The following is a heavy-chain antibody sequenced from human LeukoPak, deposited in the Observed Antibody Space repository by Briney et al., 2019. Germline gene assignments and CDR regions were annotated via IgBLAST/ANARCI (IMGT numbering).Heavy chain of an antibody. Sequence: PSQTLSLTCTVSGGSISSGSYYWSWIRPRAGKGLEWVGRIYASGSTNYNPSPNCRVTLSVNTSKNQLSLKQSPVTAADTAVYYCARGSYYDIWTAWAYYFDYWGQGTLVTVSS. V-gene: IGHV4-61*02. D-gene: IGHD3-9*01. CDR2: IYASGST. CDR1: GGSISSGSYY. CDR3: ARGSYYDIWTAWAYYFDY. J-gene: IGHJ4*02.